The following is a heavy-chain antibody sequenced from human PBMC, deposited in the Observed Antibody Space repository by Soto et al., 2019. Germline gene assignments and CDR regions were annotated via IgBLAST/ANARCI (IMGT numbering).Heavy chain of an antibody. J-gene: IGHJ4*02. CDR3: ARDGDGYNY. CDR1: GGSVSSGSYY. Sequence: QVQLQESGPGLVKPSETLSLTCTVSGGSVSSGSYYWSWIRQPPGKGLEWIGYIYSSGSTSYNPSPKXRXTVXVDTSKNQFSLKLSSVTAADTAVYYCARDGDGYNYWRQGTLVTVSS. V-gene: IGHV4-61*01. D-gene: IGHD5-12*01. CDR2: IYSSGST.